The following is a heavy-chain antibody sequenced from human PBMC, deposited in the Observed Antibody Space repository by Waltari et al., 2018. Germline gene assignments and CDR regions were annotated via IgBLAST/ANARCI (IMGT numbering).Heavy chain of an antibody. CDR2: SIPIFGTA. J-gene: IGHJ4*02. CDR3: ARDARLGIAVAGPFDY. D-gene: IGHD6-19*01. Sequence: QVQLVQSGAEVKKPGSSVKVSCKASGGTFSSYAISWVRQAPGQGLEWMGGSIPIFGTANYAQKFQGRVTITADESTSTAYMELSSLRSEDTAVYYCARDARLGIAVAGPFDYWGQGTLVTVSS. CDR1: GGTFSSYA. V-gene: IGHV1-69*12.